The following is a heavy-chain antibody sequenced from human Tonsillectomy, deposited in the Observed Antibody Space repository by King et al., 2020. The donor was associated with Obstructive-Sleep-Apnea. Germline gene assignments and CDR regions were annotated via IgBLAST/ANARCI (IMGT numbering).Heavy chain of an antibody. J-gene: IGHJ4*02. CDR2: IFHSGNT. V-gene: IGHV4-30-2*01. CDR3: ARVKLGVPKYFDY. CDR1: GGSISSGFYS. D-gene: IGHD3-10*01. Sequence: LQLQESGSGQVKPSQTLSLTCAVSGGSISSGFYSWNWIRQPPGTGLEWIGYIFHSGNTYTNPSLKSRVTISVDRSKNQFSLKLSSVTAADTAVYYCARVKLGVPKYFDYWGQGTLVTVSS.